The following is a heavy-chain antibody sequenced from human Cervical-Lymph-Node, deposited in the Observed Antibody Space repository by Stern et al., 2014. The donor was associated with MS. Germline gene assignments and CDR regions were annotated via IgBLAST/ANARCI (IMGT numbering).Heavy chain of an antibody. Sequence: QDQLVQSGAEVKKPGASVKVSCKASGYTFTSYGISWVRQAPGQGLEWMGWISAYNGNTNYAQKLQGRVTMTTDTSTSTAYMELRSLRSDDTAVYYCARTYYYDSSGYDYYYYGMDVWGQGTTVTVSS. CDR2: ISAYNGNT. V-gene: IGHV1-18*01. CDR3: ARTYYYDSSGYDYYYYGMDV. CDR1: GYTFTSYG. J-gene: IGHJ6*02. D-gene: IGHD3-22*01.